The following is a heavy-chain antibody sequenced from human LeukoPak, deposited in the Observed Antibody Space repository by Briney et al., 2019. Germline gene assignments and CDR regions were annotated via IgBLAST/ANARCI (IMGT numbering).Heavy chain of an antibody. CDR2: IYYSGST. V-gene: IGHV4-59*01. D-gene: IGHD3-3*01. CDR3: ARAWIGYGAFDI. J-gene: IGHJ3*02. CDR1: VGSISSYY. Sequence: SETLSLTCAVSVGSISSYYWSWIRQPPGKGLEWIGDIYYSGSTNYNPSLKSRVTISVDTSKNQFSLKLSSVTAADTAVYYCARAWIGYGAFDIWGQGTMVTVSS.